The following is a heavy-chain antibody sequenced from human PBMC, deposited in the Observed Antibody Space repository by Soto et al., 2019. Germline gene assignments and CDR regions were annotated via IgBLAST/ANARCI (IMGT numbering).Heavy chain of an antibody. D-gene: IGHD3-9*01. CDR1: GGSVSSSNYY. J-gene: IGHJ4*02. CDR3: ARLEGLATISYYFDY. CDR2: IYYSGST. V-gene: IGHV4-39*01. Sequence: QLQLQESGPGLVKPSETLSLTCTVSGGSVSSSNYYWGWIRQSPGKGLEWLGSIYYSGSTYYNPSLESRVTISVDKSKNQCSLKVISVTATYTAVYYCARLEGLATISYYFDYWGQGTLVTVSS.